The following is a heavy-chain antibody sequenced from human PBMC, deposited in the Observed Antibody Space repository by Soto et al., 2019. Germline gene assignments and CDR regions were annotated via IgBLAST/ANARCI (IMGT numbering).Heavy chain of an antibody. Sequence: SETLSLTCAVSGGSISSGGYSWSWIRQPPGKGLEWIGYIYHSGSTYYNPSLKSRVTISVDTSKNQFSLKLSSVTAADTAVYYCAREGHCSSTGCPGDYWGQGTLVTVS. CDR3: AREGHCSSTGCPGDY. CDR2: IYHSGST. D-gene: IGHD2-2*01. J-gene: IGHJ4*02. V-gene: IGHV4-30-2*01. CDR1: GGSISSGGYS.